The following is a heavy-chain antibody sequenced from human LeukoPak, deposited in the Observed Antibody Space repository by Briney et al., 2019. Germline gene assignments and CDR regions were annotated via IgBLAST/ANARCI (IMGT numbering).Heavy chain of an antibody. Sequence: GGSLRLSCAASGFTFSSYAMSWVRQAPGKGLEWVSAISGSGGSTYYADSVKGRFTISRDNSKNTLYLQLNSLRAEDTAVYYCAKDFTSGWYAQRIDYWGQGTLVTVSS. CDR1: GFTFSSYA. J-gene: IGHJ4*02. V-gene: IGHV3-23*01. CDR2: ISGSGGST. CDR3: AKDFTSGWYAQRIDY. D-gene: IGHD6-19*01.